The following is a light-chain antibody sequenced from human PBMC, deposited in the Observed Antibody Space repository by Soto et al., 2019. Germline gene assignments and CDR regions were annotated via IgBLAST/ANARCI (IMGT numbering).Light chain of an antibody. V-gene: IGKV3-20*01. J-gene: IGKJ3*01. CDR2: GVS. CDR3: QQYGSSSWT. CDR1: QSVSSSY. Sequence: EIVLTQSPGTLSLSPGERATLSCRASQSVSSSYLAWYQQKPGQAPRLLIYGVSSMATGIPDRFSGSGSGTEFPLTISRLEPEDFAVYYCQQYGSSSWTFGPGTKVDIK.